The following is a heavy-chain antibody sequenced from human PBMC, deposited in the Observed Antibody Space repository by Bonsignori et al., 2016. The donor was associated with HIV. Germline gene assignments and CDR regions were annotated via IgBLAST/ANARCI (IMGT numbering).Heavy chain of an antibody. CDR2: IIPILGIA. V-gene: IGHV1-69*10. CDR1: GGTFSSYA. J-gene: IGHJ4*02. Sequence: SVKVSCKASGGTFSSYAISWVRQAPGQGLEWMGGIIPILGIANYAQKFQGRVTITADESTSTAYMELSSLRSEDTAVYYCARGSSAGIVGATYFDYWGQGTLVTVSS. D-gene: IGHD1-26*01. CDR3: ARGSSAGIVGATYFDY.